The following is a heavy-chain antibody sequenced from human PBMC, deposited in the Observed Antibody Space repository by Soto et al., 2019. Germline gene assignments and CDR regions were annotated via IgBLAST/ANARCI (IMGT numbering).Heavy chain of an antibody. CDR1: GFTFSSYA. Sequence: GGSLRLSCAASGFTFSSYAMSWVRQAPGKGLEWVSAISGSGGSTYYADSVKGRFTISRDNSKNTLYLQMNSLRAEDTAVYYCAKGRVPIFGVVIPTRYYYYYMDVWGKGTTVTVSS. J-gene: IGHJ6*03. V-gene: IGHV3-23*01. D-gene: IGHD3-3*01. CDR3: AKGRVPIFGVVIPTRYYYYYMDV. CDR2: ISGSGGST.